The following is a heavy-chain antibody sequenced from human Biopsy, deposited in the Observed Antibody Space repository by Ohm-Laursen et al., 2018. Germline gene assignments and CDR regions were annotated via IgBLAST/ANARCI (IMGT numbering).Heavy chain of an antibody. CDR2: SSGYNGKT. D-gene: IGHD1-1*01. V-gene: IGHV1-18*01. J-gene: IGHJ6*02. Sequence: ASVKVSCKASGYTFTSYAISWVRQAPGQGLEWMGWSSGYNGKTNYVQKFQGRLIMTTDTSTSTAYMDLRSLRSDDTAVYYCARAKLEPVYYYYGMDVWGQGTTVTVSS. CDR3: ARAKLEPVYYYYGMDV. CDR1: GYTFTSYA.